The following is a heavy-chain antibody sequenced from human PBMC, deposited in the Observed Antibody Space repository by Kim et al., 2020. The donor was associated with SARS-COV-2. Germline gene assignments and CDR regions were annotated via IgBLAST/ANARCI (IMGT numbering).Heavy chain of an antibody. D-gene: IGHD2-21*02. V-gene: IGHV1-18*01. CDR2: ISPYNGHT. J-gene: IGHJ6*02. CDR3: AKGNLGDFKGLDV. CDR1: GYDFTSQG. Sequence: ASVKVSCKASGYDFTSQGITWVRQAPGQGLEWMRWISPYNGHTDYAPNLQGRVTMTTDTSTSTGYMYLRSLRSDATAVHYCAKGNLGDFKGLDVWCQGTT.